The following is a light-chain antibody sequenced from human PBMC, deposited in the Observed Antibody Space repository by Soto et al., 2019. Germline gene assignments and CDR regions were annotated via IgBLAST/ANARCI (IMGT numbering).Light chain of an antibody. J-gene: IGKJ5*01. CDR1: QSVSSY. CDR2: DAS. Sequence: EIVLTQSPATLSLSPGERATLSCRASQSVSSYLAWYQQKPGQAPRLLIYDASNSATGIPARFSGSGSGTDFTLTISSLEPEDFAVYYCQQRSNWPSITFGQGTRLETK. CDR3: QQRSNWPSIT. V-gene: IGKV3-11*01.